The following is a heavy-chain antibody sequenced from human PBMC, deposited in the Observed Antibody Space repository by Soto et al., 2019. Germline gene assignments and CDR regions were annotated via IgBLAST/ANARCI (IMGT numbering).Heavy chain of an antibody. J-gene: IGHJ6*02. Sequence: QVQLQQWGAGLLKPSETLSLTCAVYGGSFSGYYWSWIRQPPGKGLELVGEINHSGSTNYNPPLKSRVTISVDTSKNQFSLKLSSVTAADTAVYYCARVTGRYYYGMDVWGHGTTVTVSS. CDR1: GGSFSGYY. CDR2: INHSGST. V-gene: IGHV4-34*01. CDR3: ARVTGRYYYGMDV.